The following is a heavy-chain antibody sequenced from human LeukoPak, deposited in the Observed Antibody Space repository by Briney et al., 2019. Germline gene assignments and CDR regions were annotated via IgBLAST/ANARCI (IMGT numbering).Heavy chain of an antibody. V-gene: IGHV4-34*01. CDR2: INHSGST. Sequence: SETLSLTCAVYGGSLSGYCWSWIRQPPGKGLEWIGEINHSGSTNYNPSLKSRVTISVDTSKNQFSLKLSSVTAADTAVYYCASVDYWGQGTLVTVSS. CDR1: GGSLSGYC. CDR3: ASVDY. J-gene: IGHJ4*02.